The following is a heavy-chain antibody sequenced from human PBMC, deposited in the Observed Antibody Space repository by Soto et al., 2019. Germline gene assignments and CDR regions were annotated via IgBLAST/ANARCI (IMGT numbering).Heavy chain of an antibody. CDR1: GFTFSTYA. Sequence: PGGSLRLSCAASGFTFSTYAMSWVRQAPGKGLEWVSAIGGSGGNTYYADSVRGRFTISRDNSKNTLYLQMNSLRAEDTAVYYCAKEFDTSGYYSYYYTMDVWGQGTTVTVSS. CDR3: AKEFDTSGYYSYYYTMDV. CDR2: IGGSGGNT. J-gene: IGHJ6*02. V-gene: IGHV3-23*01. D-gene: IGHD3-22*01.